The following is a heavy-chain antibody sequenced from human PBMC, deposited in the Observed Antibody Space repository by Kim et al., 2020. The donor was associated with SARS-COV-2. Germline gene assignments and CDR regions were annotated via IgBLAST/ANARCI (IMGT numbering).Heavy chain of an antibody. D-gene: IGHD4-17*01. Sequence: SVKVSCKASGGTFSSYAISWVRQAPGQGLEWMGGIIPIFGTANYAQKFQGRVTITADESTSTAYMELSSLRSEDTAVYYCAFDFMTTVPKPGYWGQGTLVTVSS. J-gene: IGHJ4*02. CDR2: IIPIFGTA. CDR1: GGTFSSYA. CDR3: AFDFMTTVPKPGY. V-gene: IGHV1-69*13.